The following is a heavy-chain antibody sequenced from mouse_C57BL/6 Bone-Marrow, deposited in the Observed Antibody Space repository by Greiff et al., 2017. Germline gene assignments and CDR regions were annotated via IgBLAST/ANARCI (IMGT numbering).Heavy chain of an antibody. Sequence: VQLQQSGPELVKPGASVKISCKASGYTFTDYYMNWVKQSHGQSLEWIGAINPNNGGTSYNQKFKGKATLTVDKSSSTAYMELRSLTSEDSAVYYCARRGGTTGEGYFDVWGTGTTVTVSS. CDR2: INPNNGGT. V-gene: IGHV1-26*01. D-gene: IGHD1-1*01. CDR3: ARRGGTTGEGYFDV. J-gene: IGHJ1*03. CDR1: GYTFTDYY.